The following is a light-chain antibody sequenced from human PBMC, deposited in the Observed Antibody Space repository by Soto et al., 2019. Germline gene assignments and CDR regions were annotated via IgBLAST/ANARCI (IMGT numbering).Light chain of an antibody. Sequence: QSVLTQPASVSGSPGQSIAISCTGTSSDVGGYNYVSWNQQHPGKAHKLMIYEVSNRPSGVTKRFTGSKSGNTASQNISRLQAEDEADYYCCSYTTSSTYVFGTGTKFTVL. CDR3: CSYTTSSTYV. V-gene: IGLV2-14*03. CDR2: EVS. J-gene: IGLJ1*01. CDR1: SSDVGGYNY.